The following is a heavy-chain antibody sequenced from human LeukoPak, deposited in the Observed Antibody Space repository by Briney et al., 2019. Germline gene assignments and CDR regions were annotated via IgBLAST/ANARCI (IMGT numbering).Heavy chain of an antibody. CDR3: AKDGRPITMIVVVIPSNFDY. J-gene: IGHJ4*02. D-gene: IGHD3-22*01. V-gene: IGHV3-11*01. Sequence: GGSLRLSCAASGFTFSDYYMSWIRQAPGKGLEWVSYISSSGSTIYYADSVKGRLTISRDNSKNTLYLQMNSLRAEDTAVYYCAKDGRPITMIVVVIPSNFDYWGQGTLVTVSS. CDR1: GFTFSDYY. CDR2: ISSSGSTI.